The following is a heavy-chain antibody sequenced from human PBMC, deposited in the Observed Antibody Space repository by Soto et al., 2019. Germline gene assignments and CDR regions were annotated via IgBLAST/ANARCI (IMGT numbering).Heavy chain of an antibody. CDR3: ARRVAVAGNNYYYGMDV. J-gene: IGHJ6*02. D-gene: IGHD6-19*01. V-gene: IGHV5-51*01. CDR2: IYPGDSDT. CDR1: GYSFTSYW. Sequence: GESLKISCKGSGYSFTSYWIGWVRQMPGKGLEWKGIIYPGDSDTRYSPSFQGQVTISADKSISTAYLQWSSLKASDTAMYYCARRVAVAGNNYYYGMDVWGQGTTVTVSS.